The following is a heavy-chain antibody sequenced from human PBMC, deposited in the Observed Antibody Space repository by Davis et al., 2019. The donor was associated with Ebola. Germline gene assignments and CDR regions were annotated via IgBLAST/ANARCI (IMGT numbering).Heavy chain of an antibody. CDR3: AKGTSGSTINWFDP. D-gene: IGHD5/OR15-5a*01. J-gene: IGHJ5*02. V-gene: IGHV3-30*18. CDR1: GFTVSSNY. Sequence: GESLKISCAASGFTVSSNYMSWVRQAPGKGLEWVAVISYDGSNKYYADSVKGRFTISRDNSKNTLYLQMNSLRAEDTAVYYCAKGTSGSTINWFDPWGQGTLVTVSS. CDR2: ISYDGSNK.